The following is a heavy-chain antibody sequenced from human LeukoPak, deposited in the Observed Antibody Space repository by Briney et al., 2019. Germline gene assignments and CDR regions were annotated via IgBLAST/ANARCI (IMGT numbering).Heavy chain of an antibody. J-gene: IGHJ4*02. V-gene: IGHV3-23*01. Sequence: GGSLRLSCAASGFTCSDHYMDWVRQAPGKGLEWVSAISGSGGSTYYADSVKGRFTISRDNSKNTLYLQMNSLRAEDTAVYYCAKDPGIAVAEVYFDYWGQGTLVTVSS. D-gene: IGHD6-19*01. CDR3: AKDPGIAVAEVYFDY. CDR2: ISGSGGST. CDR1: GFTCSDHY.